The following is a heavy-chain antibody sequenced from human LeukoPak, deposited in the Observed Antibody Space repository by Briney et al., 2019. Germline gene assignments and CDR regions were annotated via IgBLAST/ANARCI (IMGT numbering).Heavy chain of an antibody. CDR1: GFTFSSYG. J-gene: IGHJ4*02. D-gene: IGHD3-3*01. Sequence: PGGSLRLSCAASGFTFSSYGMHWVRQAPGKGLEWVAVISYDGSNKYYADSVKGRFTISRDNSKNTLYLQMNSLRAEDTAVYYCAKDAGDFWSGYYLPYYFDYWGQGTLVTVSS. CDR3: AKDAGDFWSGYYLPYYFDY. CDR2: ISYDGSNK. V-gene: IGHV3-30*18.